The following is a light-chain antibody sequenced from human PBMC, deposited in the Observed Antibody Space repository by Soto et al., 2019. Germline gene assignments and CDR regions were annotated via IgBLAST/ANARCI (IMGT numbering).Light chain of an antibody. CDR1: SSGIGTYNY. V-gene: IGLV2-14*01. Sequence: QSALTQPASVSGSPGQSITISCSETSSGIGTYNYVSWYQHHPGKAPKLIIYEVNNRPSGVSNRFSGSKSGKTASLTISGLQAEDEADYYCCSFTTTSTWLFGGGTKLTVL. J-gene: IGLJ3*02. CDR2: EVN. CDR3: CSFTTTSTWL.